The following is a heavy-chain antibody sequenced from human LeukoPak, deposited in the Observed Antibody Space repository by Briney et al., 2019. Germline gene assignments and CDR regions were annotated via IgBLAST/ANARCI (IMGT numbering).Heavy chain of an antibody. V-gene: IGHV3-30*03. J-gene: IGHJ4*02. Sequence: GGSVRLSCAASGFTFSSYGMHWARQAPGKGLEWVAVILYDGSNKNYADSGKRRLKLSRDNSKNTLYLQMYSLRAEDTAVYYCARGGNYYDSSGYTPLGYWGQGILVTVSS. CDR1: GFTFSSYG. D-gene: IGHD3-22*01. CDR2: ILYDGSNK. CDR3: ARGGNYYDSSGYTPLGY.